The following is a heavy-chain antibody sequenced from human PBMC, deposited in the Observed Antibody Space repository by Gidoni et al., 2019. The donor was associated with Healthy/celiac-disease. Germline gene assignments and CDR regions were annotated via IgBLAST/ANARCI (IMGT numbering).Heavy chain of an antibody. Sequence: EVQLVESGGGLVKPGGSLRLSCAASGFTFSNAWMSWVRQAPGKGLEWVGRIKSKTDGGTTDYAAPVKGRFIISRDDSKNTLYLQMNSLKTEDTAVYYCTTDYGDYELDYWGQGTLVTVSS. CDR2: IKSKTDGGTT. D-gene: IGHD4-17*01. V-gene: IGHV3-15*01. J-gene: IGHJ4*02. CDR1: GFTFSNAW. CDR3: TTDYGDYELDY.